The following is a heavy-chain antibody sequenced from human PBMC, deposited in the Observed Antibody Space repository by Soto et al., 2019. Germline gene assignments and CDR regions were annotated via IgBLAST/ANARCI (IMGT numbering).Heavy chain of an antibody. CDR3: AKGSTSAWYAGYFDY. CDR1: GLTFSSYA. CDR2: IVRSGGST. Sequence: QSWGSLRLSCAASGLTFSSYAMSWVRQAPGKGLEWVSTIVRSGGSTYYADSVKGRFTISRDNSKNTLYLQMNSQRAEDTAVYYCAKGSTSAWYAGYFDYWGQGALVNVSS. D-gene: IGHD6-19*01. V-gene: IGHV3-23*01. J-gene: IGHJ4*02.